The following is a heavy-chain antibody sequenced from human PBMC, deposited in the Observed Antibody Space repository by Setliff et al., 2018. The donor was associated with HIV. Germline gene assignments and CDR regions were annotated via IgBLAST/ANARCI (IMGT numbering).Heavy chain of an antibody. D-gene: IGHD3-22*01. Sequence: GGSLRLSCAASGFTFRHYSMNWVRQAPGKGLEWFSSITNNGDTLYTDSVKGRFIISRDNAKNSLYLQMNSLRAEDTVVYYCAKGHYSSGDSKQNGFDMWGQGTMVTVSS. V-gene: IGHV3-21*04. J-gene: IGHJ3*02. CDR1: GFTFRHYS. CDR3: AKGHYSSGDSKQNGFDM. CDR2: ITNNGDT.